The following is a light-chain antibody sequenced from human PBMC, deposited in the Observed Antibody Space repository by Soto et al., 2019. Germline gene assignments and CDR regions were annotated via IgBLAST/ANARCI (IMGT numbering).Light chain of an antibody. CDR3: GTWDSSLGRSV. J-gene: IGLJ2*01. CDR2: DNN. V-gene: IGLV1-51*01. Sequence: QSVLTQPPSVSAAPGQKVTISCSGSSSNIGNNYVSWYQQLPGTAPKLLIYDNNKRPSGIPDRFSGSKSGTSATLGITGLQTGDEADYYCGTWDSSLGRSVFGGGTKVTVL. CDR1: SSNIGNNY.